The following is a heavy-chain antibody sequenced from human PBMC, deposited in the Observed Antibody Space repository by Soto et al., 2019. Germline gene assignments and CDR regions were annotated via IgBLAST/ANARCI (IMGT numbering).Heavy chain of an antibody. CDR3: AKDYWESSSSEYYFDY. D-gene: IGHD6-13*01. J-gene: IGHJ4*02. V-gene: IGHV3-30*18. CDR2: ISYDGSNK. Sequence: GGSLRLSCAASGFTFSSYSMNWVRQAPGKGLEWVAVISYDGSNKYYADSVKGRFTISRDNSKNTLYLQMNSLRAEDTAVYYCAKDYWESSSSEYYFDYWGQGTLVTVSS. CDR1: GFTFSSYS.